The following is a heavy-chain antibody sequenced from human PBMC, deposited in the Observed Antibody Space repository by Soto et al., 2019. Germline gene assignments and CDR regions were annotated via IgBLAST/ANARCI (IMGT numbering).Heavy chain of an antibody. Sequence: QVQLVESGGGLVKPGGSLRRSCAASGFTFSDYYMSWIRQATGKGLEWVSYISSSGSTIYYADSVKGRFTISRDNAKNSLYLQMSRLRAEDTAVYYCARGQYYDDSSGYKRGGDAFDIGGQGTMVTVSS. V-gene: IGHV3-11*01. D-gene: IGHD3-22*01. CDR3: ARGQYYDDSSGYKRGGDAFDI. CDR1: GFTFSDYY. CDR2: ISSSGSTI. J-gene: IGHJ3*02.